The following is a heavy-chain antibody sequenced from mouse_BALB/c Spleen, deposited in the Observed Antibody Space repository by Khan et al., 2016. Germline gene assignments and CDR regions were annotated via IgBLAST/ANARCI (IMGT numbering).Heavy chain of an antibody. V-gene: IGHV7-3*02. D-gene: IGHD1-2*01. CDR2: IRNEANGYTT. Sequence: EVELVESGGGLVQPGGSLRLSCATSGFTFTDYYMSWVRQPPGKALEWLGFIRNEANGYTTEYSASVKGRCTISRDNSQNILYLQMTTLRAEDSATYYCARAYYGYAYYFDYWGQGTTLTVSS. CDR1: GFTFTDYY. CDR3: ARAYYGYAYYFDY. J-gene: IGHJ2*01.